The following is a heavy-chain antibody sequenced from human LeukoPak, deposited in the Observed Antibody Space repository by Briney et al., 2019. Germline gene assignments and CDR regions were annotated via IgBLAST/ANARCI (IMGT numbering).Heavy chain of an antibody. CDR2: IYYSGST. J-gene: IGHJ4*02. D-gene: IGHD3-10*01. CDR3: AREDYGSGSFDY. CDR1: GGSISSYY. Sequence: SETLSLTCTVSGGSISSYYWSWIRQPPGKGLEWIGYIYYSGSTNYNPSLKSRVTISVDTSKNQFSLKLSSVTADTAVYYCAREDYGSGSFDYWGQGTLVTVSS. V-gene: IGHV4-59*01.